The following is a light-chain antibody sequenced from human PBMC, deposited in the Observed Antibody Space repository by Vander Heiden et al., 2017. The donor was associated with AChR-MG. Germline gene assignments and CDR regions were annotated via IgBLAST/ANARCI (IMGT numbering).Light chain of an antibody. J-gene: IGLJ1*01. CDR1: SSNIGSYF. CDR3: AAWDDSLNAYG. V-gene: IGLV1-44*01. Sequence: QSVVTQPPSASRTPGQRVTISCSGSSSNIGSYFVNWFQHLPGTAPKLLIYGSNQRPSEVPDRFSASKSGTSASLAISGLQSEDEAVYFCAAWDDSLNAYGFGTGTTVTVL. CDR2: GSN.